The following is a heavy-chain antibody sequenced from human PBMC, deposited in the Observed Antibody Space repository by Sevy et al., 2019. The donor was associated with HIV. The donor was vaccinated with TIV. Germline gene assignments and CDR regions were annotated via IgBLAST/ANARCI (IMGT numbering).Heavy chain of an antibody. D-gene: IGHD3-10*02. CDR2: FDPEDGET. Sequence: ASVKVSCKVSGYTLTELSMQWVRQAPGKGLEWMGGFDPEDGETIYAQKFQGRVTMTEDTSTDTAYMELSSLRSEDTAVYYCATDPLITMLGRFDYWGQGTLVTVSS. J-gene: IGHJ4*02. CDR3: ATDPLITMLGRFDY. V-gene: IGHV1-24*01. CDR1: GYTLTELS.